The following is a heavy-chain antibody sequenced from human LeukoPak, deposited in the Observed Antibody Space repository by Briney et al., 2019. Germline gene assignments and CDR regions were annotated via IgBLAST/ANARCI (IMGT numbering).Heavy chain of an antibody. J-gene: IGHJ4*02. V-gene: IGHV3-48*03. CDR1: GFTFSNYE. D-gene: IGHD3-3*01. CDR2: ISSGGSTI. Sequence: GGSLRLSCAASGFTFSNYEMYWARQAPGKGLEWVSYISSGGSTINYADSVKGRFTISRDNAKNSLYLKMNSLRAEDTAAYYCARGVVIVGIDYWGQGTLITVSS. CDR3: ARGVVIVGIDY.